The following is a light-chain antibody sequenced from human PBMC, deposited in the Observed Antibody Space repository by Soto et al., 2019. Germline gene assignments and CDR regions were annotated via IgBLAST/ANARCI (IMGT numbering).Light chain of an antibody. CDR1: QGISSY. J-gene: IGKJ1*01. CDR2: AAS. Sequence: AIRMTQSPSSLSASTGDRVTITCRASQGISSYLAWYQQKPGKAPKLLIYAASTLQSGVPSRFSGSGSGTDFTLTISCLQSEEFATYYCQQYYSYLTTVGQGTKVDIK. V-gene: IGKV1-8*01. CDR3: QQYYSYLTT.